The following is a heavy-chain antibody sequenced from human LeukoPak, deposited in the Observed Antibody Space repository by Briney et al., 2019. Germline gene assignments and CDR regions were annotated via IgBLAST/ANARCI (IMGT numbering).Heavy chain of an antibody. CDR2: IIPIFGTA. V-gene: IGHV1-69*13. J-gene: IGHJ6*02. D-gene: IGHD2-2*02. CDR1: GYTFTSYY. Sequence: SVKVSCTASGYTFTSYYMHWVRQAPGQGLEWMGGIIPIFGTANYAQKFQGRVTITADESTSTAYMELSSLRSEDTAVYYCARAIVVVPAAIFGEDYYYYGMDVWGQGTTVTVSS. CDR3: ARAIVVVPAAIFGEDYYYYGMDV.